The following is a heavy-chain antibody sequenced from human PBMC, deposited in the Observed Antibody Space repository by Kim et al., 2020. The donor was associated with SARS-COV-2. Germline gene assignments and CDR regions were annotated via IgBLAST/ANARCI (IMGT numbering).Heavy chain of an antibody. V-gene: IGHV3-53*01. J-gene: IGHJ6*02. Sequence: GGSLRLSCAASGFTVSSNYMSWVRQAPGKGLEWVSFIYSGGSTYYADSVKGRFTISRDNSKNTLSLQMNSLRAEDTAVYYCASFGTFYYYGMDVWGPGTT. D-gene: IGHD3-3*01. CDR2: IYSGGST. CDR1: GFTVSSNY. CDR3: ASFGTFYYYGMDV.